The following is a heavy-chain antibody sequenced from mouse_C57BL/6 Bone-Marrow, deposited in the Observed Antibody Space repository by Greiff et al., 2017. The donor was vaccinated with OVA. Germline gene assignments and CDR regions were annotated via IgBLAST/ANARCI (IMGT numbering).Heavy chain of an antibody. J-gene: IGHJ1*03. V-gene: IGHV1-81*01. CDR3: ARWPIYYGNNYWYFDV. Sequence: QVQLKQSGAELARPGASVKLSCKASGYTFTSYGISWVKQRTGQGLEWIGEIYPRSGNTYYNEKFKGKATLTADKSSSTAYMELRSLTSEDSAVYFCARWPIYYGNNYWYFDVWGTGTTVTVSS. CDR1: GYTFTSYG. CDR2: IYPRSGNT. D-gene: IGHD2-1*01.